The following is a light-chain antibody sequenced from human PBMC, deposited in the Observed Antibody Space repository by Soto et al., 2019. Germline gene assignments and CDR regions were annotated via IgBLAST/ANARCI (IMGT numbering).Light chain of an antibody. CDR2: HNS. CDR1: QYINTR. V-gene: IGKV3-11*01. CDR3: HQRQSWPRT. J-gene: IGKJ1*01. Sequence: EIALTQSPATLASFPGSLLTLSCRASQYINTRLAWYQHRPGQAPRLLIYHNSIRAACIPARVSARGSGTDFTLTSSDVQPEEVALDYCHQRQSWPRTFGQGTKLEIK.